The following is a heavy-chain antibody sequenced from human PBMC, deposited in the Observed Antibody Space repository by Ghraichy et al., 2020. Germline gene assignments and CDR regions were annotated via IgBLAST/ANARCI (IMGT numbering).Heavy chain of an antibody. Sequence: GGSLRLSCAASGFTFSSYSMNWVRQAPGKGLEWVSSISSSSSYIYYADSVKGRFTISRDNAKNSLYLQMNSLRAEDTAVYYCARDPIVGEQGIAFDIWGQGTMVTVSS. CDR1: GFTFSSYS. CDR3: ARDPIVGEQGIAFDI. CDR2: ISSSSSYI. J-gene: IGHJ3*02. D-gene: IGHD1-26*01. V-gene: IGHV3-21*01.